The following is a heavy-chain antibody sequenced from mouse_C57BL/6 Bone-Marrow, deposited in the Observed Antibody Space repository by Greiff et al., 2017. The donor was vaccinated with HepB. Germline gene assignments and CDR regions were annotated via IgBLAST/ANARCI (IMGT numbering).Heavy chain of an antibody. V-gene: IGHV1-55*01. CDR1: GYTFTSYW. D-gene: IGHD1-1*01. CDR3: AREEGVYYGYYSMDY. CDR2: IYPGSGST. Sequence: QVQLQQPGAELVKPGASVKMSCKASGYTFTSYWITWVKQRPGQGLEWIGDIYPGSGSTNYNEKFKSKATLTVDTSSSTAYMKLSSLTSEDSAVYYCAREEGVYYGYYSMDYWGQGTSVTVSS. J-gene: IGHJ4*01.